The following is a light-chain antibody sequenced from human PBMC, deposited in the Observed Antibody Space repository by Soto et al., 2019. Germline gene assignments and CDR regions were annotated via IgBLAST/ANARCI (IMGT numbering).Light chain of an antibody. J-gene: IGLJ1*01. V-gene: IGLV1-44*01. CDR1: RSNNGSKT. Sequence: SVLTQPPSASGTPGQRVTISCSGSRSNNGSKTVNWYQQLPGTAPKLLIYSNNQRPSGVPDRFSGSKSGTSASLAINELQSEDEADYYCATWDDSLNGLFGTGTKVTVL. CDR3: ATWDDSLNGL. CDR2: SNN.